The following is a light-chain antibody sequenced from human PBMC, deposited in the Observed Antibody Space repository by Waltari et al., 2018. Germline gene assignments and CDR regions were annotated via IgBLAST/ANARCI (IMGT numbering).Light chain of an antibody. CDR2: QVS. J-gene: IGKJ1*01. CDR3: MLGTRPWT. Sequence: VVLTQSPVSLAFTLGQPASISCRCSESRLITDGRMFLNWFHQRPGQPPRRLIYQVSDRDSGVPDRFTGRGSGTDFTLEISSVEAEDAGVYYCMLGTRPWTFGPGTKVEI. V-gene: IGKV2-30*01. CDR1: ESRLITDGRMF.